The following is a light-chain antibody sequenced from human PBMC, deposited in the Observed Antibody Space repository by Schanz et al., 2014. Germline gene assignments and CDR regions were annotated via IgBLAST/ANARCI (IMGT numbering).Light chain of an antibody. J-gene: IGLJ2*01. V-gene: IGLV4-69*01. Sequence: QLVLTQSPSASASLGASVKLTCTLSSGHSSYAIAWHQQQPEKGPRYLMKLNSDGSHNKGDGIPDRFSGSSSGAERYLTISSLQSEDEADYYCQTWDTGLKVVFGGGTKVTVL. CDR2: LNSDGSH. CDR1: SGHSSYA. CDR3: QTWDTGLKVV.